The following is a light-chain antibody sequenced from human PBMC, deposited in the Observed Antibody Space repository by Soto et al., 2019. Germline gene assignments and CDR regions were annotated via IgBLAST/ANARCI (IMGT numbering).Light chain of an antibody. V-gene: IGKV4-1*01. CDR1: QSVLYSSNNKND. CDR3: QHYYITPYT. CDR2: WSS. J-gene: IGKJ2*01. Sequence: DIVMTQSPDSLAVSLGERATINCKSSQSVLYSSNNKNDFAWYQQKPGQTPKLLIYWSSTRESGVPNRFSGKASRKNFTRAISSLHADDVAVYYCQHYYITPYTFGQRKKMEIK.